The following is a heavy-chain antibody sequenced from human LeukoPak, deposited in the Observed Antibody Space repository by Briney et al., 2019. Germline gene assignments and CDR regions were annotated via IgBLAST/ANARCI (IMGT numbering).Heavy chain of an antibody. CDR1: GFTFSSFG. CDR3: AREGGLQLWGFGY. Sequence: GGSLRLSCAASGFTFSSFGTHWVRQAPGKGLEWVAVIANDGKTTYYADSVKGRFTISRDNSKNTLYLQMNSLRAEDTAVYYCAREGGLQLWGFGYWGQGTLVAVSS. CDR2: IANDGKTT. V-gene: IGHV3-30*03. D-gene: IGHD5-18*01. J-gene: IGHJ4*02.